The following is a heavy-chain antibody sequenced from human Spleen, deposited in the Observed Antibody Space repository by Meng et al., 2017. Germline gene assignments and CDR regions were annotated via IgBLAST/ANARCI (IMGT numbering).Heavy chain of an antibody. V-gene: IGHV3-48*03. J-gene: IGHJ4*02. D-gene: IGHD7-27*01. CDR2: ISLSGDVI. Sequence: GESLKISCAASGFTFSSYEMNWVRQAPGKGLEWISYISLSGDVIYYADSVKGRFTISRDNSKNTLYLQMNSLRAEDTAVYYCASQLTGDPYYFDYRGQGTLVTVSS. CDR1: GFTFSSYE. CDR3: ASQLTGDPYYFDY.